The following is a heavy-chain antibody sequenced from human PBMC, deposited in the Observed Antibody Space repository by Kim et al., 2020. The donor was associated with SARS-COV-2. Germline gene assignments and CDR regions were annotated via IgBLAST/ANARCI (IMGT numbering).Heavy chain of an antibody. CDR2: IYSGGSST. Sequence: GGSLRLSCAASGFTFSSYAMSWVRQAPGKGLEWVSVIYSGGSSTYYADSVKGRFTISRDNSKNTLYLQMNSLRAEDTAVYYCAKVGDCGGDCYKVGYLKYWGQGTLVTVSS. CDR3: AKVGDCGGDCYKVGYLKY. J-gene: IGHJ4*02. CDR1: GFTFSSYA. V-gene: IGHV3-23*03. D-gene: IGHD2-21*02.